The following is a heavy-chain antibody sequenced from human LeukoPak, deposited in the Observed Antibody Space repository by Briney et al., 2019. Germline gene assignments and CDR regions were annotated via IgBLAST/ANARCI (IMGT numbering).Heavy chain of an antibody. CDR2: ISSSSSTI. J-gene: IGHJ3*02. Sequence: AGGSLRLSCAASGFTFSTYSMNWVRQAPGKGLEWVSYISSSSSTIYYADSVKGRFTISRDNAKNSLYLQMNSLRAEDTAVYYCARGRPVLQLLWGAFDIWGQGTMVTVYS. V-gene: IGHV3-48*04. CDR1: GFTFSTYS. CDR3: ARGRPVLQLLWGAFDI. D-gene: IGHD1-7*01.